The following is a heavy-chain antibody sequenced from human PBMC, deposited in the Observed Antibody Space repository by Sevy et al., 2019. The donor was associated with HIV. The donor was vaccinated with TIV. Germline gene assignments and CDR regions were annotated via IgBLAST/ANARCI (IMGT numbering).Heavy chain of an antibody. CDR3: ARDRPYKITFGGVIPYYFDY. CDR1: GFTFDDYG. D-gene: IGHD3-16*02. CDR2: INWNGGST. V-gene: IGHV3-20*04. Sequence: GGSLRLSCAASGFTFDDYGMSWVRQAPGKGLEWVSGINWNGGSTGYADSVKGRFTISRDNAKNSLYLQMNSLRAEDTALYYCARDRPYKITFGGVIPYYFDYWGQGTLVTVSS. J-gene: IGHJ4*02.